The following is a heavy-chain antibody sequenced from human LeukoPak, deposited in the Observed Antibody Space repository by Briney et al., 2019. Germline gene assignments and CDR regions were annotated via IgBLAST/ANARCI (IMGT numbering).Heavy chain of an antibody. J-gene: IGHJ4*02. CDR1: GGSFSGYY. CDR2: INHSGST. D-gene: IGHD2-21*02. V-gene: IGHV4-34*01. Sequence: SETLSLTCAVYGGSFSGYYWSWIRQPPGKGLEWIGEINHSGSTNYNPSLKSRVTISVDTSKNQFSLKLSSVTAADTAVYYCAKDPEPYCGGDCYSMVDYWGQGTLVTVSS. CDR3: AKDPEPYCGGDCYSMVDY.